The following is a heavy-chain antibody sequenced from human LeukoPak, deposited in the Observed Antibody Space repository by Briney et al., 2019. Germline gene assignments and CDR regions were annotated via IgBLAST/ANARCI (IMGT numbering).Heavy chain of an antibody. CDR2: INTNTGNP. J-gene: IGHJ4*02. Sequence: EASVKVSCKASAYIFTDYAINWVRQAPGQGLEWMGWINTNTGNPTYAQGFTGRFVFSLDTSVSTAYLQITSLKPEDTAVYYCARPGVAAAGHFDYWGQGTLVTVSS. D-gene: IGHD6-13*01. V-gene: IGHV7-4-1*02. CDR3: ARPGVAAAGHFDY. CDR1: AYIFTDYA.